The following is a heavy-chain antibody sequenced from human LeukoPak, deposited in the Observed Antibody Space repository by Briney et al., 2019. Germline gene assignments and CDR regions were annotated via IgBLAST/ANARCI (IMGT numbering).Heavy chain of an antibody. J-gene: IGHJ5*02. Sequence: ASVKVSCKASGYTFTNYGITWARQAPGQGLEWMGWINPNSGGTNYAQKFQGWVTMTRDTSISTAYMELSRLRSDDTAVYYCAGEWGAVAGESVNWFDPWGQGTLVTVSS. D-gene: IGHD6-19*01. CDR3: AGEWGAVAGESVNWFDP. CDR2: INPNSGGT. CDR1: GYTFTNYG. V-gene: IGHV1-2*04.